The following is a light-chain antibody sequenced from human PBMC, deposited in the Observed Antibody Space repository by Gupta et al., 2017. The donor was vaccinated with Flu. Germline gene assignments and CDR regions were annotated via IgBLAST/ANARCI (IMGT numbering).Light chain of an antibody. CDR2: QDN. Sequence: SYELTQPPSVSVSQGQTASIACSGDKLGDKYVFWYQQKPGQSPVLVIYQDNKRPSGISERLSGSNSGNTATLTISETQAVDEADYYCQAWDSFTAVFGAGTKVTVL. J-gene: IGLJ1*01. V-gene: IGLV3-1*01. CDR1: KLGDKY. CDR3: QAWDSFTAV.